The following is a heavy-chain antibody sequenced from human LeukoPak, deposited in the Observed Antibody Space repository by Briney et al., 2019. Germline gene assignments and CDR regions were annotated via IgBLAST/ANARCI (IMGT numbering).Heavy chain of an antibody. Sequence: GGSLRLSCAASGLTVSGNYMSWVRKAPGKRLEWVSIIYSDGSTYYADSVKGRFTISRDSSKNTLYLQMDSLRADDTAVYYCARNIHDYVLTHYYYYMDVWGKGTTVTVSS. CDR1: GLTVSGNY. J-gene: IGHJ6*03. CDR2: IYSDGST. V-gene: IGHV3-53*01. CDR3: ARNIHDYVLTHYYYYMDV. D-gene: IGHD4-17*01.